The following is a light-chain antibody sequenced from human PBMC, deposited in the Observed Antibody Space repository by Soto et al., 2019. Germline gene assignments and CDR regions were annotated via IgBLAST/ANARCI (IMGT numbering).Light chain of an antibody. Sequence: EIVLTQSPGTRSLCPGERDTLSCRASQSVSSSYLAWYQQKPGQAPRLLIYGASSRATGIPDRFSGSGSGTDFTLTISRLELEDFAVYYCQQYGSSPPYTFGKGTNLEIK. CDR2: GAS. J-gene: IGKJ2*01. CDR3: QQYGSSPPYT. V-gene: IGKV3-20*01. CDR1: QSVSSSY.